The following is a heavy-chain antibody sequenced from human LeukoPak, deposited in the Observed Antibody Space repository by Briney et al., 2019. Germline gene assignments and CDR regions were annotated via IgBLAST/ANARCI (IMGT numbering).Heavy chain of an antibody. V-gene: IGHV1-69*06. J-gene: IGHJ6*04. Sequence: ASVKVSCKASGGTFSSYAISWVRQAPGQGLEWMGGIIPIFGTANYAQKFQGRVTITADKSTSTAYMELSSLRSGDTAVYYCARDGSGPYYGMDVWGKGTTVTVSS. D-gene: IGHD3-10*01. CDR2: IIPIFGTA. CDR3: ARDGSGPYYGMDV. CDR1: GGTFSSYA.